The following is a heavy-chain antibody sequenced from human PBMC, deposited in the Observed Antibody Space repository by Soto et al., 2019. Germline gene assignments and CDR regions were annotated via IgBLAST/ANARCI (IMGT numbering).Heavy chain of an antibody. CDR1: GFTFSNYY. J-gene: IGHJ5*02. Sequence: TGGSLRLSCAASGFTFSNYYMSWIRQAPGKGLEWVSYISSSSSYTNYADSVKGRFTISRDNAKNSLYLQMNSLRAEDTAVYYCATAPTGYCSSTSCYTGWFDPWGQGTLVTVSS. V-gene: IGHV3-11*06. CDR3: ATAPTGYCSSTSCYTGWFDP. D-gene: IGHD2-2*02. CDR2: ISSSSSYT.